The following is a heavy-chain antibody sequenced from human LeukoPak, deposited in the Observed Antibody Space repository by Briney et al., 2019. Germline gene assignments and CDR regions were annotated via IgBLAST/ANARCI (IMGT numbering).Heavy chain of an antibody. Sequence: GRSLRLSCAASGFTFSSYAMHWVRQAPGQGLKWVAVISYDGTKKYYADSVKGRFTISRDNSKKPLYLKMNSLRAEDTAVYYCARDGRSYGMDVWGQGTTVTVSS. J-gene: IGHJ6*02. CDR2: ISYDGTKK. CDR1: GFTFSSYA. CDR3: ARDGRSYGMDV. D-gene: IGHD3-10*01. V-gene: IGHV3-30-3*01.